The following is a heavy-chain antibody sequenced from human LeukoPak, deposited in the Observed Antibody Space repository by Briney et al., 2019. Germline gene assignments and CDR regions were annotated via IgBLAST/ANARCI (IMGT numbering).Heavy chain of an antibody. V-gene: IGHV1-18*01. CDR2: ISTKNSNT. J-gene: IGHJ5*02. Sequence: ASVKVSCKASGYTFTTYGITWIRQAPGQGLEWMGWISTKNSNTNYAQKIQGRVTLTTDTSTSTAYMELRSLRSDDTAVYYCARDLVYYGSGSYYSGWFDPWGQGTLVTVSS. D-gene: IGHD3-10*01. CDR1: GYTFTTYG. CDR3: ARDLVYYGSGSYYSGWFDP.